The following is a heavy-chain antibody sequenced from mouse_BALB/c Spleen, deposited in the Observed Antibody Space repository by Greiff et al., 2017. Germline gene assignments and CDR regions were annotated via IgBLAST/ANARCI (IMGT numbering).Heavy chain of an antibody. D-gene: IGHD2-3*01. CDR1: GFTFSSYG. CDR2: ISSGGSYT. V-gene: IGHV5-6*01. Sequence: EVHLVESGGDLVKPGGSLKLSCAASGFTFSSYGMSWVRQNPDKRLEWVANISSGGSYTYYPDSVKGRFTISRDNAKNTLYLQMSSLKSEDTAMYYCARGPYDGYSGFAYWGQGTLVTVSA. CDR3: ARGPYDGYSGFAY. J-gene: IGHJ3*01.